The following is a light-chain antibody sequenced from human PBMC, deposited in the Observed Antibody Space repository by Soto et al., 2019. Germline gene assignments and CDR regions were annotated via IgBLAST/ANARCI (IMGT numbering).Light chain of an antibody. Sequence: EIVLTQCRATLSLSPGERATLSCRASQSVSSYLAWYQQKPGQAPRLLIYDASNRATGIPARFSGSGSGTDFTLTISSLEPEDFAVYYCQQRSNWPVTFGQGTKV. CDR3: QQRSNWPVT. J-gene: IGKJ1*01. V-gene: IGKV3-11*01. CDR1: QSVSSY. CDR2: DAS.